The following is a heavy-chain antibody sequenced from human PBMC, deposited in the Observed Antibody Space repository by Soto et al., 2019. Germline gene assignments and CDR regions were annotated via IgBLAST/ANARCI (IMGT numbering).Heavy chain of an antibody. CDR3: ARSMKGGKNFDH. CDR2: ISANTIYT. Sequence: GGSLRLSCAASGFTFSDHYMSWIRQAPGKGLEWLAYISANTIYTDYADSVKGRFTISRDNAKNSVFLQMNSLRVDDTAVYYCARSMKGGKNFDHWGLGTLVTVS. CDR1: GFTFSDHY. J-gene: IGHJ4*02. V-gene: IGHV3-11*03. D-gene: IGHD1-26*01.